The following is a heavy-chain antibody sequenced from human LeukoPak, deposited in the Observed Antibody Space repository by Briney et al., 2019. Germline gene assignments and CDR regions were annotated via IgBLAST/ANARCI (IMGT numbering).Heavy chain of an antibody. CDR2: MSSDGSST. Sequence: GGSLRLSCAASGFTFRTYWMHWVRQVPGKGLGWVSRMSSDGSSTIYADSVKGRFTISRDNANNTLYLQMNSLTGDATAVYYCAREWALPGAYYMDVWGKGTTVTVS. CDR3: AREWALPGAYYMDV. V-gene: IGHV3-74*01. CDR1: GFTFRTYW. D-gene: IGHD7-27*01. J-gene: IGHJ6*03.